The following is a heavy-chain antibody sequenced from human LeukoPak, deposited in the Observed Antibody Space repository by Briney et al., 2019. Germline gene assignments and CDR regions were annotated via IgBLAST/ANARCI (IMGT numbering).Heavy chain of an antibody. Sequence: GGSLRLSCGASGFTFGTYWMHWVRQAPGKGLVWVSGINSDGGTTTYADSVKGRFTISRDNAKNSLYLQMNSLRAEDTAVYYCARGRARNYYDSSEDYWGQGTLVTVSS. CDR1: GFTFGTYW. D-gene: IGHD3-22*01. J-gene: IGHJ4*02. CDR3: ARGRARNYYDSSEDY. V-gene: IGHV3-74*01. CDR2: INSDGGTT.